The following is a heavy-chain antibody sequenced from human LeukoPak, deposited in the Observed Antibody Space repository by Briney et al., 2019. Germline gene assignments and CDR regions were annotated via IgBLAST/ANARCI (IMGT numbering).Heavy chain of an antibody. CDR3: TRPWQRRYDIDA. Sequence: SETLSLTCAVYGESFSGYYWTWVRQPPGKGLEWIGDINHSGRTTYTPSLKSRVIISVDTSKNLFPLNLTPVTPPDPAVYYGTRPWQRRYDIDAWGKGTTVAVSS. CDR2: INHSGRT. J-gene: IGHJ6*03. CDR1: GESFSGYY. V-gene: IGHV4-34*01.